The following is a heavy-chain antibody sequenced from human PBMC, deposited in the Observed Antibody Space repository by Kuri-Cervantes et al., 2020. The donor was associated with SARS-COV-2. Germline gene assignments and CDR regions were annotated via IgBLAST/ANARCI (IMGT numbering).Heavy chain of an antibody. D-gene: IGHD2-21*01. Sequence: GESLKISCAASGFNFSRTDMHWVRQAPGKGLEWVAVVSYDGKKKKCIGSGKGRLTISRDNSQNTVYLRMTNLRTEDAAMYYCATDHFGVHDFWGQGTLVTVSS. V-gene: IGHV3-30*03. CDR3: ATDHFGVHDF. CDR2: VSYDGKKK. J-gene: IGHJ4*02. CDR1: GFNFSRTD.